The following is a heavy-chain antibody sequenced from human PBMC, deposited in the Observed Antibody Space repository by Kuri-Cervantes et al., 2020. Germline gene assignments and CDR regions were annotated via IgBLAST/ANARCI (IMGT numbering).Heavy chain of an antibody. Sequence: GGSLRLSCTASGFTFSIYSMNWVRQAPGKGLEWVSGISWNSGSIGYADSVKGRFTISRDNAKNSLYLQMNSLRAEDTALYYCAKGIAARRSYYYYYMDVWGKGTTVTVSS. CDR3: AKGIAARRSYYYYYMDV. D-gene: IGHD6-6*01. V-gene: IGHV3-9*01. CDR2: ISWNSGSI. CDR1: GFTFSIYS. J-gene: IGHJ6*03.